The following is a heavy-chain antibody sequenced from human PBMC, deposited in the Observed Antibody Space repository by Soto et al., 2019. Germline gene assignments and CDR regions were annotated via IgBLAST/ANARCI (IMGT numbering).Heavy chain of an antibody. D-gene: IGHD5-18*01. V-gene: IGHV5-51*01. CDR3: ARRGYSYGYGVYYYGMDV. CDR2: IYPGDSDT. Sequence: PGESLKISCKGSGYSFTSYWIGWVRQMPGKGLEWMGIIYPGDSDTRYSPSFQGQVTISADKSISTAYLQWSSLKASDTAMYYCARRGYSYGYGVYYYGMDVWGQGTTVTVSS. J-gene: IGHJ6*02. CDR1: GYSFTSYW.